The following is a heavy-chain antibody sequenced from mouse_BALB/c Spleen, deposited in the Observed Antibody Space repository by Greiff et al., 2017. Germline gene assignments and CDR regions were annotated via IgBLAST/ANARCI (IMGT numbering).Heavy chain of an antibody. CDR2: IDPETGGT. V-gene: IGHV1-15*01. D-gene: IGHD2-1*01. CDR1: GYTFTGYE. CDR3: TRHYGIAMDY. Sequence: QVQLQQSGAELVRPWASVTLSCKASGYTFTGYEVHWVKQTPVHGLEWIGAIDPETGGTAYYQKFKGKATLTADKSSSTAYMELRSLTSEDSAVYYCTRHYGIAMDYWGQGTSVTVSS. J-gene: IGHJ4*01.